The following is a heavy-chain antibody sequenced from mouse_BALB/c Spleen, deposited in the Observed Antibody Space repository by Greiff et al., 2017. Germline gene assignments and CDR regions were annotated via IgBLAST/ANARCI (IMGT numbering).Heavy chain of an antibody. CDR2: ISNGGGST. V-gene: IGHV5-12-2*01. Sequence: EVQGVESGGGLVQPGGSRKLSCAASGFTFSSFGMHWVRQAPEKRLEWVAYISNGGGSTYYPDTVKGRFTISRDNAKNTLYLQMSSLKSEDTAMYYCARLYAMDYWGQGTSVTVSS. J-gene: IGHJ4*01. CDR3: ARLYAMDY. CDR1: GFTFSSFG.